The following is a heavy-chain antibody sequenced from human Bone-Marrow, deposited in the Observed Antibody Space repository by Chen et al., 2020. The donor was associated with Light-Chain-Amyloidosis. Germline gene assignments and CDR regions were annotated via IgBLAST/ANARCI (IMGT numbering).Heavy chain of an antibody. J-gene: IGHJ4*02. CDR2: IYWDDDK. CDR3: AHRLKVKGVIGFDY. D-gene: IGHD3-16*02. V-gene: IGHV2-5*02. CDR1: GFSLSTSGVG. Sequence: QITLKESGPTLVKPTQTLTLTCTFSGFSLSTSGVGVGWIRQPPGKALEWLALIYWDDDKRYSPSLKSRLTITEDTSKNQVVLIMTNMDPVDTATYYCAHRLKVKGVIGFDYWGQGTLVTVSS.